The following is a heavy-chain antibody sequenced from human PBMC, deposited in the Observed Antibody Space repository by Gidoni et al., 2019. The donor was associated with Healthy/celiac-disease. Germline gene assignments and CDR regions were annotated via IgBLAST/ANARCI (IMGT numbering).Heavy chain of an antibody. Sequence: QLQLQESGPGLVKPSETLSLTCTVSGGSISCSSYYWGWIRQPPGKGLEWIGSIYYSGSTYYNPSLKSRVTISVDTSKNQFSLKLSSVTAADTAVYYCASAPRPRRYYYDSSGYYFDYWGQGTLVTVSS. V-gene: IGHV4-39*01. CDR1: GGSISCSSYY. CDR3: ASAPRPRRYYYDSSGYYFDY. D-gene: IGHD3-22*01. CDR2: IYYSGST. J-gene: IGHJ4*02.